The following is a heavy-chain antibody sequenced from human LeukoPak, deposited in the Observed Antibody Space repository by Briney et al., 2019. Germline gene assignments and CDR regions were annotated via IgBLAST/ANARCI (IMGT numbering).Heavy chain of an antibody. Sequence: GPSVKVSCKASGYTFTSYGISWVRQAPGQGLEWMGWISAYNGNTNYAQKLQGRVTMTTDTSTSTAYMELRSLRSDDTAVYYCAGDFQNFLTSGTSHGVPWFDPWGQGTLVTVSS. D-gene: IGHD3-10*01. CDR2: ISAYNGNT. J-gene: IGHJ5*02. CDR1: GYTFTSYG. V-gene: IGHV1-18*01. CDR3: AGDFQNFLTSGTSHGVPWFDP.